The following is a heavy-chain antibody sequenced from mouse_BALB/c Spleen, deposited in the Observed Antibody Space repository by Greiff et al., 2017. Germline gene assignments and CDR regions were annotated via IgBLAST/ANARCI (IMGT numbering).Heavy chain of an antibody. V-gene: IGHV3-2*02. J-gene: IGHJ3*01. CDR3: AESYYDYPFAY. D-gene: IGHD2-4*01. Sequence: EVKLQESGPGLVKPSQSLSLSCTVTGYSITSDYAWNWIRQFPGNKLEWMGYISYSGSTSYNPSLKSRTSITRDTSKNQFFLQLNSVTTEDTATYYCAESYYDYPFAYWGQGTLVTVSA. CDR1: GYSITSDYA. CDR2: ISYSGST.